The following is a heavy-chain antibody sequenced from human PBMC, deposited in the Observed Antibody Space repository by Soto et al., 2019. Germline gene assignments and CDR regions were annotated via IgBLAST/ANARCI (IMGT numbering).Heavy chain of an antibody. V-gene: IGHV1-69*12. D-gene: IGHD6-13*01. CDR2: IIPIFGTA. J-gene: IGHJ4*02. Sequence: QVXLVXSXXXVXKPGSSVKVSCKASGGTFSSYAISWVRQAPGXGLEWMGGIIPIFGTANYAQKFQGRVTITADESTSTAYMELSSLRSEDTAVYYCARSGFPGIAAYWGQGTLVTVSS. CDR1: GGTFSSYA. CDR3: ARSGFPGIAAY.